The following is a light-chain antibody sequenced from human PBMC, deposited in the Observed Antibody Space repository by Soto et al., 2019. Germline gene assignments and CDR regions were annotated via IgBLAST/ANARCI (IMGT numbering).Light chain of an antibody. CDR2: GAS. CDR1: QSVSSNY. V-gene: IGKV3-20*01. Sequence: EVVLTQSPGTLSLSPGERATLSCRASQSVSSNYLAWYQLKPGQAPGLLVYGASTRASGIPDRFSGSGSGTDFTLTISRLEPEDFAVYYCQQYGSSPLYTFGQGTKLEIK. J-gene: IGKJ2*01. CDR3: QQYGSSPLYT.